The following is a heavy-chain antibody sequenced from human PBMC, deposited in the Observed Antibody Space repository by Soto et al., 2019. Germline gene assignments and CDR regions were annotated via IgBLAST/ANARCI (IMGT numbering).Heavy chain of an antibody. CDR1: GLTFSTYG. Sequence: QVQLVESGGGVVQAGWSLGLSCTASGLTFSTYGMHWVRQAPGKGPEWVAVMSHDGSHKAFLDSVKGRFIISRDNSKNTLYLQMNSLRPDDTAVYYCARLPRSGWDHYYYGMDVWGQGTTVIVSS. D-gene: IGHD6-19*01. CDR3: ARLPRSGWDHYYYGMDV. CDR2: MSHDGSHK. V-gene: IGHV3-30*03. J-gene: IGHJ6*02.